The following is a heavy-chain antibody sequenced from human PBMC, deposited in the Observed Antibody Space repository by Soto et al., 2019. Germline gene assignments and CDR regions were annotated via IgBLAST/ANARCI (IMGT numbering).Heavy chain of an antibody. V-gene: IGHV5-10-1*01. D-gene: IGHD6-19*01. CDR2: IDPSDSYT. CDR3: ARQLAVAHLYYYYGMDV. J-gene: IGHJ6*02. CDR1: GYSFTSYW. Sequence: PGESLKISCKGSGYSFTSYWISWVRQMPGKGLEWMGRIDPSDSYTNYSPSFQGHVTISADRSISTAYLQWSSLKASDTAMYYCARQLAVAHLYYYYGMDVWGQGTTVTVSS.